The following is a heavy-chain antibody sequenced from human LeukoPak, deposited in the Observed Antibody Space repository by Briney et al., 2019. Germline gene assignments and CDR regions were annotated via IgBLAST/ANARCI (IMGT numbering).Heavy chain of an antibody. V-gene: IGHV3-23*01. Sequence: PGGSLRLSCAASGFTFSSYAMSWVRQAPGKGLEWVSAISGSGGSTYYADSVKGRFSIFRDNSKNTLYLQMNSLRAEDTAVYYCAKVAYYDFWSGYFDYWGQGTLVTVSS. J-gene: IGHJ4*02. CDR2: ISGSGGST. D-gene: IGHD3-3*01. CDR3: AKVAYYDFWSGYFDY. CDR1: GFTFSSYA.